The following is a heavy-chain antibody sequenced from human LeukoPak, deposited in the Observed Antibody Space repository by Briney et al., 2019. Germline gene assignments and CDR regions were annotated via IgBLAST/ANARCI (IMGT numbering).Heavy chain of an antibody. CDR3: ARHVYDRTGRPFDY. V-gene: IGHV4-59*08. D-gene: IGHD3/OR15-3a*01. Sequence: SETLSLTCTVSGGSMRNYYGSWIRQPPGKGLEWIAYIYYTGSTYYNPSLKSRVTMSVDTSKNQFSLSLSAVTAADTAVYYCARHVYDRTGRPFDYWGQGTLLTVSS. CDR2: IYYTGST. J-gene: IGHJ4*02. CDR1: GGSMRNYY.